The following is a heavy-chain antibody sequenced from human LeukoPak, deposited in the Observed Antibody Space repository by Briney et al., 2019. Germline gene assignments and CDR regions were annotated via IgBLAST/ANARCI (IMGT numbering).Heavy chain of an antibody. CDR2: IHYSGST. D-gene: IGHD2-15*01. Sequence: SETLSLTCTVSGGSISSYYWSWIRQPPGKGLEWIGYIHYSGSTNYNPSLKSRVTISVDTSKNQFSLKLSSVTAADTSVYYCARTTEGYCRGRSCYSYYYYMDVWGKGTTVTVSS. J-gene: IGHJ6*03. CDR1: GGSISSYY. CDR3: ARTTEGYCRGRSCYSYYYYMDV. V-gene: IGHV4-59*01.